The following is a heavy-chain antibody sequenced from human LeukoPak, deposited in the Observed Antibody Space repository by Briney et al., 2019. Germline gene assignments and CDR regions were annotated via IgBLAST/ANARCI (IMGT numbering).Heavy chain of an antibody. CDR1: LDSTTSNF. D-gene: IGHD5-24*01. J-gene: IGHJ2*01. CDR3: ASATDGYRSYWYFDL. CDR2: IHRSGSP. V-gene: IGHV4-4*02. Sequence: SETLSLTCTVSLDSTTSNFWSWVRQPPGKGLEWIGEIHRSGSPNYNPSLQSRVTISIDRSRNQIVLELSSVTAADTAVYYCASATDGYRSYWYFDLWGRGTLVTVSS.